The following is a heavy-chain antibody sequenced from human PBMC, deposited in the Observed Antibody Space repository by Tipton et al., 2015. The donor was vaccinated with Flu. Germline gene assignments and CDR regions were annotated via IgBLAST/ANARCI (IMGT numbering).Heavy chain of an antibody. J-gene: IGHJ5*02. CDR1: GDSIRSSYYY. CDR3: AGRDYSNYVSEPKNWFDP. Sequence: TLSLTCAVSGDSIRSSYYYWGWLRQPPGKGLEWIGNIFHSGNTYRNPSLKSRVTLSVDTSKNQFSLKLSSVTAADTAVYYCAGRDYSNYVSEPKNWFDPWGHGALVTVSS. V-gene: IGHV4-38-2*01. CDR2: IFHSGNT. D-gene: IGHD4-11*01.